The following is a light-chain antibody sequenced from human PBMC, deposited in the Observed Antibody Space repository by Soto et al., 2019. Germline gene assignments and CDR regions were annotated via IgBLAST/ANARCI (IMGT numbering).Light chain of an antibody. Sequence: EIVLTQSPATLSLSPGQTATLSCRASQSISNYLAWYQHKPGQAPRLLIFDASNRATGIPDRFSGSGSGTDFTLTISRLEPEDFAVYYCQQYGSSGTFGQGTKVDIK. CDR3: QQYGSSGT. CDR1: QSISNY. CDR2: DAS. J-gene: IGKJ1*01. V-gene: IGKV3-20*01.